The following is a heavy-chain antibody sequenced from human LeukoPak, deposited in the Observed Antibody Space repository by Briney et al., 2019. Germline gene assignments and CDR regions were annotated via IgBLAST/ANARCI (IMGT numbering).Heavy chain of an antibody. CDR1: GYTFTGYY. D-gene: IGHD3-22*01. J-gene: IGHJ4*02. Sequence: GASVKVSCKASGYTFTGYYMHWVRQAPGQGLEWVGRINPNSGGTNYAQKFQGRVTMTRDTSISTAYMELSRLRSDDTAVYYCARGTYYYDRCGCFYYWGQGTLVTVSS. CDR2: INPNSGGT. V-gene: IGHV1-2*06. CDR3: ARGTYYYDRCGCFYY.